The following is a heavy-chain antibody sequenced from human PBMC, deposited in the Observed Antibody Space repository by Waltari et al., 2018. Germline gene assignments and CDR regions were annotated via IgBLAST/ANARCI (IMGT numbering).Heavy chain of an antibody. CDR3: ARAEWEPTAFWDF. D-gene: IGHD1-26*01. J-gene: IGHJ4*02. CDR1: GYTFTGYY. CDR2: INPKSGGT. V-gene: IGHV1-2*02. Sequence: QVQLVQSGAEVKKPGASVKVSCKAHGYTFTGYYIHWVRQAPGQGLEWLGWINPKSGGTRYSQNFQGRFTMTRDTSISTAYMELSTLTSDDTALYYCARAEWEPTAFWDFWGQGTPVTVSS.